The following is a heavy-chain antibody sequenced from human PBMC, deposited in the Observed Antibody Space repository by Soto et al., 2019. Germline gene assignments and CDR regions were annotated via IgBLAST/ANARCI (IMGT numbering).Heavy chain of an antibody. D-gene: IGHD6-19*01. CDR2: INHSGST. V-gene: IGHV4-34*01. Sequence: QVQLQQWGAGLLKPSETLSLTCAVYGGSFSGYYWSWIRQPPGKGLEWIGEINHSGSTNYNPSLKSRVTLSVDTSKNQFSLKLSSVTAADTAVYYCARGDQYSGGWYSHFDYWGQGTLVTVSS. J-gene: IGHJ4*02. CDR3: ARGDQYSGGWYSHFDY. CDR1: GGSFSGYY.